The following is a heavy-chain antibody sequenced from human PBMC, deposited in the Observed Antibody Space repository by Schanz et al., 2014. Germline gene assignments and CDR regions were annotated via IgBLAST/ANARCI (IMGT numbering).Heavy chain of an antibody. CDR1: GYTFSDYY. CDR3: ASSGAGYSSSWDFDY. CDR2: INPNTGGT. D-gene: IGHD6-13*01. Sequence: QVQLVQSGAEVKKPGASVKVSCKASGYTFSDYYIHWVRQAPGQGLEWMGWINPNTGGTNFAQKFQGWVTVTRDTSASTAYMDVSSLRSEDTAVYYCASSGAGYSSSWDFDYWGQGTLVTVSS. V-gene: IGHV1-2*04. J-gene: IGHJ4*02.